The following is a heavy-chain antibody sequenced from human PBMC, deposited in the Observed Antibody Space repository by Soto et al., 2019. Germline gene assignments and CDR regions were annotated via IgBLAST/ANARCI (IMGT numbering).Heavy chain of an antibody. CDR1: GFTFINYA. Sequence: EVQLLESGGGLVQPGGSLRLSCVGSGFTFINYAMNWVRQTPGKGLEWVSGISGGGDRTFDADSVKGRFTISRDNSKNTVNLPMNSLRADDTAFYYCARKVLGSTSRPDWWYFDLWGRGTLVTVSS. CDR3: ARKVLGSTSRPDWWYFDL. D-gene: IGHD2-2*01. J-gene: IGHJ2*01. V-gene: IGHV3-23*01. CDR2: ISGGGDRT.